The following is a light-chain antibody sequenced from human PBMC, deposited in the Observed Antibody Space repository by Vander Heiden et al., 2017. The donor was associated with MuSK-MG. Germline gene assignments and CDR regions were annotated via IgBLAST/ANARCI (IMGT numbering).Light chain of an antibody. CDR3: LHRAIWPLA. Sequence: THPPALLPLARESRAPVCCRGGQCVGCYFTCYQQKPGQAPRLLIYDISNRATGIPARFSGSGSGTDFTLTTSSREPEDFAVYYCLHRAIWPLAFGGGTKVEIK. J-gene: IGKJ4*01. CDR2: DIS. V-gene: IGKV3-11*01. CDR1: QCVGCY.